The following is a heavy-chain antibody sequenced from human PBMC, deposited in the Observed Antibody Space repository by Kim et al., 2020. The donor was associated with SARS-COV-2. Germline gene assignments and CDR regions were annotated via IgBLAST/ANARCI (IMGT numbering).Heavy chain of an antibody. CDR2: INAGNGNT. CDR1: GYTFTSYA. Sequence: ASVKVSCKASGYTFTSYAMHWVRQAPGQRLEWMGWINAGNGNTKYSQKFQGRVTITRDTSASTAYMELSSLRSEDTAVYYCAVDYGGNAGFFDYWGQGTLVTVSS. J-gene: IGHJ4*02. D-gene: IGHD4-17*01. V-gene: IGHV1-3*01. CDR3: AVDYGGNAGFFDY.